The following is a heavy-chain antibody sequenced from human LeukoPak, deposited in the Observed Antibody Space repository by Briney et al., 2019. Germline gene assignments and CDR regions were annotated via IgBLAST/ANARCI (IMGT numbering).Heavy chain of an antibody. CDR3: ARHRGYSYVRTTPYYFDY. D-gene: IGHD5-18*01. CDR1: GGSISSSSYY. Sequence: SETLSLTCTVSGGSISSSSYYWGWIRQPPGKGLEWIGSIYYSGSTYYNPSLKSRVTISVDTSKSQFSLKLSSATAADTAVYYCARHRGYSYVRTTPYYFDYWGQGTLVTVSS. CDR2: IYYSGST. V-gene: IGHV4-39*01. J-gene: IGHJ4*02.